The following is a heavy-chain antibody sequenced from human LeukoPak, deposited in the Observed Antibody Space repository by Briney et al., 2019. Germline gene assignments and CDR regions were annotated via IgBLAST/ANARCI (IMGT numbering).Heavy chain of an antibody. V-gene: IGHV1-3*01. CDR2: INAGNGNT. Sequence: ASVKVSCKASGYTFTSYAMHWVRQAPGQRLEWMGWINAGNGNTKYSQKFQGRVTITRETSASTAYMELSSLRSEDTAVYYCARAQGYCSSTSCYGADYWGQGTLVTVSS. J-gene: IGHJ4*02. D-gene: IGHD2-2*01. CDR1: GYTFTSYA. CDR3: ARAQGYCSSTSCYGADY.